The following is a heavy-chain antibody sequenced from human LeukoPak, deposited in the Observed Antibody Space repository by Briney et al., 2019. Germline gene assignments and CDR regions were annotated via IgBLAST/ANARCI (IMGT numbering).Heavy chain of an antibody. CDR2: TFGSGGSP. Sequence: GGSLRLSCEASGFTFGSFAMYWVRQAPGKGLDWITGTFGSGGSPHYADSVKGRFTISRDNSKNTVYLQINSLRAEDTAVYYCGKTTAGYSSGQKPAWPVDYWGQGTLVTVSS. V-gene: IGHV3-23*01. CDR3: GKTTAGYSSGQKPAWPVDY. CDR1: GFTFGSFA. D-gene: IGHD5-18*01. J-gene: IGHJ4*01.